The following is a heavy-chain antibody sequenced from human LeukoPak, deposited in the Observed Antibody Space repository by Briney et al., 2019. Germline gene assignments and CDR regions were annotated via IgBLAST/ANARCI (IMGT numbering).Heavy chain of an antibody. CDR1: GGSFGGYY. CDR2: INHSGST. D-gene: IGHD1-1*01. Sequence: SETLSLTCAVYGGSFGGYYWSWIRQPPGKGLEWIGEINHSGSTNYNPSLKSRVTISVDTSKNQFSLKLSSVTAADTAVYYCARGWNYFDYWGQGTLVTVSS. J-gene: IGHJ4*02. CDR3: ARGWNYFDY. V-gene: IGHV4-34*01.